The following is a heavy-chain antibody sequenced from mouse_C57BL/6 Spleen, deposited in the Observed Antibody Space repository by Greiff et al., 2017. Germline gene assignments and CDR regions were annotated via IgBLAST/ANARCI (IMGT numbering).Heavy chain of an antibody. CDR2: INPGSGGT. Sequence: VQLQESGAELVRPGTSVKVSCKASGYAFTNYLIEWVKQRPGQGLEWIGVINPGSGGTNYNEKFKGKATLTADKSSSTAYMQLSSLTSEDSAVYFCARSDYGSSYDYAMDYWGQGTSVTVSS. CDR1: GYAFTNYL. V-gene: IGHV1-54*01. J-gene: IGHJ4*01. CDR3: ARSDYGSSYDYAMDY. D-gene: IGHD1-1*01.